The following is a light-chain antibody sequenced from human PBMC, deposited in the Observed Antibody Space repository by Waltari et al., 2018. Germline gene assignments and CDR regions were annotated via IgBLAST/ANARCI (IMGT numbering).Light chain of an antibody. V-gene: IGKV3-20*01. CDR1: QSGTSIY. CDR2: STS. Sequence: RGSQSGTSIYLAWYQQKPGQAPRLLIYSTSSRATDFSDRFSGSGSGTDFTLTINRLESEDSAVYHCQQYDGSAVTFGGGTRVEIK. J-gene: IGKJ4*01. CDR3: QQYDGSAVT.